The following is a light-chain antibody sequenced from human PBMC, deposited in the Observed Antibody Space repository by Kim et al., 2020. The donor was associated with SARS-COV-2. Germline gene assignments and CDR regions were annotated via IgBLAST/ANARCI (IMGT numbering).Light chain of an antibody. CDR3: QAWDNSTAV. CDR1: KLGDKY. V-gene: IGLV3-1*01. Sequence: SYELTQPPSVSVSPGQTASITCSGDKLGDKYACWYQQKPGQSPVLVISEDSKRPSGIPERFSGSNSGSTATLTISGTQAMDEADYYCQAWDNSTAVFGGG. CDR2: EDS. J-gene: IGLJ3*02.